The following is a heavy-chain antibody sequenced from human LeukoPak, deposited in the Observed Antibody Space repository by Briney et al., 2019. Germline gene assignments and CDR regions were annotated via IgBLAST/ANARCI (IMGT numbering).Heavy chain of an antibody. D-gene: IGHD1-26*01. CDR3: ARGGVGAANYFDG. J-gene: IGHJ4*02. CDR1: GFTFSSYA. V-gene: IGHV3-21*01. Sequence: GGSLRLSCAASGFTFSSYAMSWVRQAPGKGLEWVSSISSSSSYIYYADSVKGRFTISRDNAKNSLYLQMNSLRAEDTAVYYCARGGVGAANYFDGWGQGTLVTVSS. CDR2: ISSSSSYI.